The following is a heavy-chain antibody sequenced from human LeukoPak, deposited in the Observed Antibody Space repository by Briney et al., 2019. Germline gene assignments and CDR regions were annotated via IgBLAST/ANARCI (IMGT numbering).Heavy chain of an antibody. V-gene: IGHV3-21*01. CDR3: ARDYSGAGDYYFDY. CDR1: GFTFSDYS. D-gene: IGHD3-10*01. CDR2: ISSSSSYI. J-gene: IGHJ4*02. Sequence: GGSLRLSCAASGFTFSDYSMNWVRQAPGKGLEWVSSISSSSSYIYYADSVKGRFTISRDNAKNSLYLQMNSLRAEDTAVYYCARDYSGAGDYYFDYWGQGTLVTVSS.